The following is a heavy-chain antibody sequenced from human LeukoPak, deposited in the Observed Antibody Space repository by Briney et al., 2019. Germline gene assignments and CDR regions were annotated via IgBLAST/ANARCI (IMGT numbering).Heavy chain of an antibody. V-gene: IGHV3-30*02. J-gene: IGHJ4*02. CDR3: AKGLAYSFDY. CDR1: GFTFSSYS. Sequence: GGSLRLSCAASGFTFSSYSMNWVRQAPGKGLEWVAFIRYDGSQKYYADSVKGRFTISRDNSKNTLHLQMNSLRAEDTAVYYCAKGLAYSFDYWGQGTLVTVSS. CDR2: IRYDGSQK. D-gene: IGHD3/OR15-3a*01.